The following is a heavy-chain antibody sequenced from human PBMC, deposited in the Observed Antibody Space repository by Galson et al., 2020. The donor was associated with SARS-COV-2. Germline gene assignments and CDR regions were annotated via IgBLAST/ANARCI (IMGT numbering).Heavy chain of an antibody. D-gene: IGHD1-1*01. CDR2: MYFSGAT. V-gene: IGHV4-39*07. CDR1: GGSIITTSYY. CDR3: ARGGPNYNHDSYYNMDV. J-gene: IGHJ6*03. Sequence: NHSETLSLTCTVSGGSIITTSYYWNWIRQPPGKGLEWIGSMYFSGATYYNPSLKSRVTISLDTSKNQFSLKLSSVTAADTAMYYCARGGPNYNHDSYYNMDVWGKGTTVTVSS.